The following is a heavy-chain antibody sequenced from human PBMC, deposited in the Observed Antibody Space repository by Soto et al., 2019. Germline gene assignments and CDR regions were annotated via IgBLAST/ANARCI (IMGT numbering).Heavy chain of an antibody. CDR1: GDSMSSGSYY. CDR2: IYNSGAT. J-gene: IGHJ4*02. V-gene: IGHV4-31*03. CDR3: ARADRTLYDSSGYYHY. Sequence: PSETLSLTCSVSGDSMSSGSYYWSWIRQHPGKGLEWIGYIYNSGATYYNPSLKSRVTISVDTSKNQFSLKLSSVTAADTAVYYCARADRTLYDSSGYYHYWGQGTLVTVSS. D-gene: IGHD3-22*01.